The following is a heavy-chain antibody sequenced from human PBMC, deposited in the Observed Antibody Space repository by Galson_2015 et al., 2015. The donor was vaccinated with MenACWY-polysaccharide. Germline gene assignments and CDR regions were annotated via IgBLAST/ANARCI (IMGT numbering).Heavy chain of an antibody. CDR3: AKDITGSTGGYFYYGVDV. Sequence: SLRLSCAASGFTFSSYAMSWVRQAPGKGLEWVSTIRASGGSQYYADSVKGRFTISRDNSKNTLYLQMNSLRAEDTAVYYCAKDITGSTGGYFYYGVDVWGQGTAVTVSS. CDR2: IRASGGSQ. V-gene: IGHV3-23*01. D-gene: IGHD1-7*01. J-gene: IGHJ6*02. CDR1: GFTFSSYA.